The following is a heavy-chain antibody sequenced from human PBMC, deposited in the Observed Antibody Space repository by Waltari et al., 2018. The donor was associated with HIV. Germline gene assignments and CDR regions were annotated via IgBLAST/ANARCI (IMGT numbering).Heavy chain of an antibody. V-gene: IGHV3-74*01. J-gene: IGHJ4*02. CDR2: INPDGNTI. CDR1: VISLSRYW. Sequence: VQLFPPGGVLVQPGATGRLTCAASVISLSRYWMHWVRPIPGQGLVWVSRINPDGNTINYADYVRGRFAISRDYAKNTLYLQMNSLRDEDTDMYYCVKDMFGEYDYWGQGTLVTVSS. CDR3: VKDMFGEYDY. D-gene: IGHD3-10*02.